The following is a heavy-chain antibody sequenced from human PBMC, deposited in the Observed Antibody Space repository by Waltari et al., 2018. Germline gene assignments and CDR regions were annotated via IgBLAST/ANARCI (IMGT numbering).Heavy chain of an antibody. J-gene: IGHJ4*02. D-gene: IGHD2-2*01. Sequence: QVQLQQWGAGLLKPSETLSLTCAVYGGSFSGYSWSWIRQPPGKGLEWIGEINHSGSTNYNPSLKSRGTISVDTSKNQFSLKLSSVTAADTAVYYCARGGPIVVVPAAQKYFDYWGQGTLVTVSS. V-gene: IGHV4-34*01. CDR2: INHSGST. CDR3: ARGGPIVVVPAAQKYFDY. CDR1: GGSFSGYS.